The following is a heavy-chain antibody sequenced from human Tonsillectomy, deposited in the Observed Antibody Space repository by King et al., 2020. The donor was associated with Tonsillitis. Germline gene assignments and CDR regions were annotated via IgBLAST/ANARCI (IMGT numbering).Heavy chain of an antibody. CDR1: GFTFSSCA. J-gene: IGHJ4*02. CDR3: AKGWVEMDA. Sequence: VQLVESGGGLVQPGGSLSLSFAASGFTFSSCAMTWVRQAPGMRLEWVSPISGSAGGTYYGDSVKGRFTISRDNSKNTLYLQMNSLRAEDTAVYYCAKGWVEMDAWGQGTLVTVSS. D-gene: IGHD5-24*01. V-gene: IGHV3-23*04. CDR2: ISGSAGGT.